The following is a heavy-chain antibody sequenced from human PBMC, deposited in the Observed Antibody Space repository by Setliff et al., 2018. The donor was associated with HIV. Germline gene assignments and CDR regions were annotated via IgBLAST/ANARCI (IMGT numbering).Heavy chain of an antibody. J-gene: IGHJ6*03. D-gene: IGHD3-10*01. V-gene: IGHV1-46*01. CDR2: INPGRGNT. Sequence: ASGSSCKASGYSFTTYYIHWLRQAPGQGLEWLGVINPGRGNTNYAQRFQGRVTVTSDTSTTTVYMQLSSLRLEDTAVYFCARGLRGVVKGRYYYMDVWGKGTTVTVSS. CDR3: ARGLRGVVKGRYYYMDV. CDR1: GYSFTTYY.